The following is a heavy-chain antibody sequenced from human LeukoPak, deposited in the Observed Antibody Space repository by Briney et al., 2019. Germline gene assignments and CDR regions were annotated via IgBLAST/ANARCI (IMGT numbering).Heavy chain of an antibody. D-gene: IGHD3-10*01. CDR1: GFTFTSYW. CDR2: IKQDGSEK. Sequence: GGSLRLSCVASGFTFTSYWMSWVRQAPGKGLEWVANIKQDGSEKYYVDSVKGRFTISRDNAKNSLYLQMNSLTAEDTAVHYCVRAHHPGGWFDPWGQGTLVTVSS. J-gene: IGHJ5*02. V-gene: IGHV3-7*04. CDR3: VRAHHPGGWFDP.